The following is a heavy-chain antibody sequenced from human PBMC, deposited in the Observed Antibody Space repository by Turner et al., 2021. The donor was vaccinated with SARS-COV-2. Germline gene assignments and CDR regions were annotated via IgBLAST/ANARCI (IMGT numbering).Heavy chain of an antibody. CDR3: ARLRYFDWSYYFDY. Sequence: QVQLQESGPALVKPSQTRSLHCTVSGGSISSGGYYWSWIRQHPGKGLEWIGYIYYSGSTYYNPSLKSRVTISVDTSKNQFSLKLSSVIAADTAVYYCARLRYFDWSYYFDYWGQGTLVTVSS. J-gene: IGHJ4*02. CDR1: GGSISSGGYY. D-gene: IGHD3-9*01. V-gene: IGHV4-31*03. CDR2: IYYSGST.